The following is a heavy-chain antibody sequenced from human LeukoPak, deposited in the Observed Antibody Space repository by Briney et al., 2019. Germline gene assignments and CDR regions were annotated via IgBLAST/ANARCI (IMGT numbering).Heavy chain of an antibody. J-gene: IGHJ4*02. V-gene: IGHV4-39*01. CDR2: IYYSGNT. Sequence: SETLSLTCTVSGGSISDYYWTWIRQPPGKGLEWIGSIYYSGNTYYNASLKSQVSISIDTSKNQFSLRLTSVTAADTAVYYCARQTGSGLFILPGGQGTLVTVSS. CDR1: GGSISDYY. CDR3: ARQTGSGLFILP. D-gene: IGHD3/OR15-3a*01.